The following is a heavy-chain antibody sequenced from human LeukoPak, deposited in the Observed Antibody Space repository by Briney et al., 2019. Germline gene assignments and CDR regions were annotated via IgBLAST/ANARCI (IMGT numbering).Heavy chain of an antibody. J-gene: IGHJ6*02. CDR1: GFTFSSYW. Sequence: GGSLRLSCAASGFTFSSYWMNWARQAPGKGLEWVASINHNGNVNYYVVYVKGRFTISRDNAKNSLYLQMSNLRAEDTAVYFCAGGGGLDVWGQGATVTVSS. CDR3: AGGGGLDV. V-gene: IGHV3-7*03. CDR2: INHNGNVN. D-gene: IGHD3-16*01.